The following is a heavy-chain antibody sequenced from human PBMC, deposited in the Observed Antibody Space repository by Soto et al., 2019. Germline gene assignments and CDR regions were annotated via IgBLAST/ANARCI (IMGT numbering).Heavy chain of an antibody. D-gene: IGHD2-8*01. CDR3: AREDFCTNGVCGQIDY. J-gene: IGHJ4*02. Sequence: TLSLTCTVSGGSISSGDYYWSWIRQPPGKGLEWIGHIYYSGSTYYNPSLKSRVTISVDTSKNQFSLKLSSVTAADTAVYYCAREDFCTNGVCGQIDYWGQGTLVTVSS. CDR2: IYYSGST. V-gene: IGHV4-30-4*01. CDR1: GGSISSGDYY.